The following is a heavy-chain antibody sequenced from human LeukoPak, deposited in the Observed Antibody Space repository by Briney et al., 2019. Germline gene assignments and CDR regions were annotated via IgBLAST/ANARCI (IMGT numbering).Heavy chain of an antibody. J-gene: IGHJ4*02. CDR2: ITSRGEST. Sequence: GGSLRLSCAASGFTFSIYAMSWVRQAPGKGLQWVSSITSRGESTWYVDSVKGRFTITRDNSENTLYLQMHSLRAEDTAVYYCARDRPNYYGSDGHXYXRDGXXWGRGTLV. CDR3: ARDRPNYYGSDGHXYXRDGXX. CDR1: GFTFSIYA. V-gene: IGHV3-23*01. D-gene: IGHD3-10*01.